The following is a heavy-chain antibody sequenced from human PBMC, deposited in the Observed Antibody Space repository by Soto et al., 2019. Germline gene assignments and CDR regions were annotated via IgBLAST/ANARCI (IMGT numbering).Heavy chain of an antibody. Sequence: ASVKVSCKASGYTFTGYYMHWVRQAPGQGLEWIGWMDTNTNTTDSAEVFEGRVSLTWDTSISTAYMQLNSMKIDDTAVYYCAREVVETSSLWLDPWGQGTLVTVSS. J-gene: IGHJ5*02. CDR2: MDTNTNTT. CDR3: AREVVETSSLWLDP. CDR1: GYTFTGYY. D-gene: IGHD6-6*01. V-gene: IGHV1-2*02.